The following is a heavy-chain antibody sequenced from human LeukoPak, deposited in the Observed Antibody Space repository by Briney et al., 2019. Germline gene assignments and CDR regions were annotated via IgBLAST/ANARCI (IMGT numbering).Heavy chain of an antibody. CDR3: ARDTFYYDSSGLDY. V-gene: IGHV3-21*01. CDR2: ISSSTSYI. CDR1: GFTFSSYS. Sequence: PGGSLRLSCAASGFTFSSYSMNWVRQAPGKGLECVSSISSSTSYIYYADSVKGRFTISRDNAKNSLYLQMNSLRAEDTAVYYCARDTFYYDSSGLDYWGQGTLVTVSS. J-gene: IGHJ4*02. D-gene: IGHD3-22*01.